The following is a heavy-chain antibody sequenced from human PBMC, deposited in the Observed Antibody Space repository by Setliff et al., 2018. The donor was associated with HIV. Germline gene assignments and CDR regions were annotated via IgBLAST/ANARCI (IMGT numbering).Heavy chain of an antibody. D-gene: IGHD4-17*01. CDR3: ARDPSTVTTRGNWFDP. V-gene: IGHV1-69*06. CDR2: IIPIFGTA. Sequence: ASVKVSCKASGGTFSSYAISWVRQAPGQGLEWMGRIIPIFGTANYAQKFQGRVTITADKSTSTAYMELSSLRSEDTAVYYCARDPSTVTTRGNWFDPWGQGTLVTVSS. J-gene: IGHJ5*02. CDR1: GGTFSSYA.